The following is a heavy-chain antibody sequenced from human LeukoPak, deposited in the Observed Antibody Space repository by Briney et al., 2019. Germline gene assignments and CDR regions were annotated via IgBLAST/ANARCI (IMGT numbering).Heavy chain of an antibody. Sequence: ASVKVSCKASGYTFTSYGISWVRQAPGQGLEWMGWISGYNGNTNYAQKLQGRVTMTTDTSTSTTYMELRSLRSDDTAVYYCARDYVHYYYMDVWGKGTTVTVSS. CDR1: GYTFTSYG. CDR3: ARDYVHYYYMDV. CDR2: ISGYNGNT. D-gene: IGHD3-16*01. J-gene: IGHJ6*03. V-gene: IGHV1-18*01.